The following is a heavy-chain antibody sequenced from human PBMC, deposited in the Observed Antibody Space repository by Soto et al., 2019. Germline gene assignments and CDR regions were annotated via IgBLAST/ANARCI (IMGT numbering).Heavy chain of an antibody. CDR2: IYSAGST. Sequence: SLRLSCAASGLTVSSSYMSWVRQAPGKGLQWVSVIYSAGSTYYANSVKGRFTISRDISTNMVYLQMSSLTDEDTAVYYCARAREQQYSSATFFDIWGQGALVTVYS. CDR1: GLTVSSSY. J-gene: IGHJ4*02. CDR3: ARAREQQYSSATFFDI. V-gene: IGHV3-53*01. D-gene: IGHD5-18*01.